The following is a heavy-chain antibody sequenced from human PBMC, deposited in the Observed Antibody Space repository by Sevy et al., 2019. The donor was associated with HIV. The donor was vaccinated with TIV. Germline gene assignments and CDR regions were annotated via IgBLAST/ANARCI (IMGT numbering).Heavy chain of an antibody. J-gene: IGHJ6*02. CDR3: ARARGYCSSTSCYLGYYYGMDV. CDR1: GFNFSSYG. V-gene: IGHV3-7*03. D-gene: IGHD2-2*03. CDR2: IKQDGSGK. Sequence: GGSLRLSCAASGFNFSSYGMSWVRQAPGKGLEWVANIKQDGSGKYYVDSLKGRFTISRDNAKNSLYLQMNSLRAEDTAVYYCARARGYCSSTSCYLGYYYGMDVWGQGTTVTVSS.